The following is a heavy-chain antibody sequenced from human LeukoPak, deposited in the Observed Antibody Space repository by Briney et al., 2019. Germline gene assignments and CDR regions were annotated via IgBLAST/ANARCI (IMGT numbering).Heavy chain of an antibody. CDR3: ARDFYDILTGYGVPIDY. Sequence: GSLRLSCAASGFTVSRNYMTWVRQAPGKGLEWVSVIYSNNSTYYADSVKGRFTISRDSSKNTLYLQMNSLRAEDTAVYYCARDFYDILTGYGVPIDYWGQGTLVTVSS. D-gene: IGHD3-9*01. V-gene: IGHV3-53*01. CDR2: IYSNNST. CDR1: GFTVSRNY. J-gene: IGHJ4*02.